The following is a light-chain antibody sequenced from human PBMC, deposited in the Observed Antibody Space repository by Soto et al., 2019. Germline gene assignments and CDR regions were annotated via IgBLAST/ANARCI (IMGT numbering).Light chain of an antibody. CDR1: QSITTF. V-gene: IGKV1-5*01. CDR2: DAS. CDR3: QQYSTYPLT. J-gene: IGKJ4*01. Sequence: DIQMTQSPSTLSASIGDRVTITCRASQSITTFLAWYQQKPGKAPQILIYDASKLEPGVPSRLSGGGSGTEFTLTISSLQPDDFATYYCQQYSTYPLTFGGGTRVEIK.